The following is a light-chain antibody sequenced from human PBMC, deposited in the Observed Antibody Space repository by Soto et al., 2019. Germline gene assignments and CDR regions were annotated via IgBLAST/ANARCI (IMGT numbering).Light chain of an antibody. J-gene: IGKJ4*01. CDR1: QGIKNY. CDR2: AAS. V-gene: IGKV1-27*01. Sequence: DIQVTQYPSSLSASAGDRVTITCRASQGIKNYLAWYQQKPGEIPKLLIYAASTLESGIPPRFSGSGAGTDFTLTINNRQPEDVATYYCQRYYNAPFTFGGGTKVEMK. CDR3: QRYYNAPFT.